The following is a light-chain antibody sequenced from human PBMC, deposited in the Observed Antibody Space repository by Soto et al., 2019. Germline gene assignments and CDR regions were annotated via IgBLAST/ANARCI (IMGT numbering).Light chain of an antibody. CDR3: QQYNSYPT. Sequence: DIQMTQSPSTLSASVGYRVTITFRASQSISSWLAWYQQKPGKAPKLLIYKASSLESGVPSRFSGSGSGTEFTLTISSLQPDDFATYYCQQYNSYPTFGQGTKVDIK. CDR1: QSISSW. J-gene: IGKJ1*01. CDR2: KAS. V-gene: IGKV1-5*03.